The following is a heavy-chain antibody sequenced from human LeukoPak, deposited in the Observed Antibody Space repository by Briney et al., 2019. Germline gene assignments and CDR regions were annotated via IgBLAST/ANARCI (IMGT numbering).Heavy chain of an antibody. Sequence: GGSLRLSCAASGFTFSDYYMSWIRQAPGKGLEWVSYISSSGSTIYYADSVKGRFTISRDDAKSSLYLQMNSLRAEDTAVYYCARVVAAAGEGPHFDYWGQGTLVTVSS. CDR1: GFTFSDYY. CDR2: ISSSGSTI. J-gene: IGHJ4*02. CDR3: ARVVAAAGEGPHFDY. D-gene: IGHD6-13*01. V-gene: IGHV3-11*01.